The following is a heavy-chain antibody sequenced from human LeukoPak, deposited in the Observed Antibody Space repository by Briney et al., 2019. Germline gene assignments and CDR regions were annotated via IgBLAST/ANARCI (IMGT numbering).Heavy chain of an antibody. D-gene: IGHD3-10*01. J-gene: IGHJ3*02. V-gene: IGHV3-7*05. CDR2: IKQDGREK. Sequence: GGSSRLSCAASGFTFNSHWMSWVRQAPGKGLEWVANIKQDGREKYYVDSVKGRFTNSRDNAKNSLYLQMSSLRAEDTAVYYCARHYSGTYSDDAFDIWGQGTMVTVSS. CDR1: GFTFNSHW. CDR3: ARHYSGTYSDDAFDI.